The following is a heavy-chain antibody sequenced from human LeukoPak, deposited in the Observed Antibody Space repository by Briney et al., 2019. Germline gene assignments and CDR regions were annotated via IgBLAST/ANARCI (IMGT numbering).Heavy chain of an antibody. CDR2: IYTSGST. CDR3: ARSTINIAAAPFDP. D-gene: IGHD6-13*01. Sequence: PSQTLSLTCTVSGGSISSGSYYWSWIRQPAGKGLEWIGRIYTSGSTNYNPSLKSRVTISADTSKNQFSLKLSSVTAADTAVYYCARSTINIAAAPFDPWGQGTLVTVSS. CDR1: GGSISSGSYY. J-gene: IGHJ5*02. V-gene: IGHV4-61*02.